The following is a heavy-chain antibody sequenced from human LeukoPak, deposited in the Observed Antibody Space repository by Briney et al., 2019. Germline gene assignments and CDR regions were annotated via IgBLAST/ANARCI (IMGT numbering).Heavy chain of an antibody. CDR3: ARLGRSIAWYPDY. V-gene: IGHV4-39*01. D-gene: IGHD6-19*01. Sequence: PSETLSLACTVSGASISSSSYGCGWIRQPPGKGLEWIGNIYYGGSTFYNPSLKSRVTISIDTSKNQFSLNLTSVTAADTAVFYCARLGRSIAWYPDYWGQGTLVTVSS. CDR1: GASISSSSYG. J-gene: IGHJ4*02. CDR2: IYYGGST.